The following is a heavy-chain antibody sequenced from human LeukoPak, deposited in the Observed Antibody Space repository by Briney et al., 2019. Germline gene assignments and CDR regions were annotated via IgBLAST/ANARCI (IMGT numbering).Heavy chain of an antibody. CDR3: ARGLIAAATNVRWFDP. D-gene: IGHD6-13*01. CDR1: GGSFSGYY. CDR2: INHGGST. J-gene: IGHJ5*02. Sequence: SETLSLTCAVYGGSFSGYYWSWIRQPPGKGLEWIGEINHGGSTNYNPSLKSRVTISVDTSKNQFSLKLSSVTAADTAVYYCARGLIAAATNVRWFDPWGQGTLVTVSS. V-gene: IGHV4-34*01.